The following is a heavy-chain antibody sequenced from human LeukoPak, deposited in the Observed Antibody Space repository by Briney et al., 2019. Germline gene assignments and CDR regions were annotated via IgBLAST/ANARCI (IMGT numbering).Heavy chain of an antibody. J-gene: IGHJ4*02. Sequence: SETLSLTCTVSSYSISSVYYGGWIRQPPGKGLEWIATISHSGSTYYTPSLKGRLTISLDTSKNQFSLKLSSVTAADTAVYYCARVNAPVATFDYWGQGALVTVSS. D-gene: IGHD2-21*01. CDR2: ISHSGST. CDR1: SYSISSVYY. V-gene: IGHV4-38-2*02. CDR3: ARVNAPVATFDY.